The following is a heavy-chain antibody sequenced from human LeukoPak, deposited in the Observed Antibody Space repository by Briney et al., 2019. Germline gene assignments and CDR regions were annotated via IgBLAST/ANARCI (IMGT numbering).Heavy chain of an antibody. CDR3: ARVTSLTGTILDS. D-gene: IGHD1-7*01. CDR2: INSDGSST. CDR1: GFTFSSCW. Sequence: GGSLRLSCAASGFTFSSCWMHWVRQAPGKGLVWVARINSDGSSTSYADSVKGRFTISRDNAKNTLYLQMSSLRVEDTAVYYCARVTSLTGTILDSWGQGTLVTVSS. V-gene: IGHV3-74*01. J-gene: IGHJ4*02.